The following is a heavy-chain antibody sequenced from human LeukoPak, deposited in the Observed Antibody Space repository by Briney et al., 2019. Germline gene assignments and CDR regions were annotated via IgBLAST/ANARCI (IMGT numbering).Heavy chain of an antibody. CDR3: WSGRGSGSLP. CDR1: GYTFNVYF. J-gene: IGHJ5*02. D-gene: IGHD3-3*01. Sequence: ASLKLSCKASGYTFNVYFMQWVRQAPRQGLERRGWSNPNSDGTNYAQNFQGRVTMTLDTANSAAYMGLTRLTPEDTAIKYGWSGRGSGSLPWGEGKPVTVSS. V-gene: IGHV1-2*02. CDR2: SNPNSDGT.